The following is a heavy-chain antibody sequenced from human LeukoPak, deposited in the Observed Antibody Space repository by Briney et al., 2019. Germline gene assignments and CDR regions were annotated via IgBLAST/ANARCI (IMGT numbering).Heavy chain of an antibody. J-gene: IGHJ4*02. CDR3: ARETQQLSPYYFDY. CDR1: GGTFSSYA. V-gene: IGHV1-69*04. CDR2: IIPILGIA. Sequence: SVKVSCKASGGTFSSYAISWVRQAPGQGLEWMGGIIPILGIANYAQKFQGRVTITADKSTSTAYMELSSLRSEDTAVYYCARETQQLSPYYFDYWGQGTLVTVSS. D-gene: IGHD6-13*01.